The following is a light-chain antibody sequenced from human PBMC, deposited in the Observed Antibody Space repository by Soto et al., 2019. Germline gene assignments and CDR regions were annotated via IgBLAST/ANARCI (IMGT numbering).Light chain of an antibody. CDR3: RSYSTSFFYV. CDR1: ISDVGAYNC. CDR2: GVT. Sequence: QCFLNQAACVSGSSGQSITISCTGTISDVGAYNCVSWYQQHPGEAPKLIIYGVTNRPSGVSYRFSGSKSDYTASLTISGLQAEDEADYYCRSYSTSFFYVFGTGTKVTVL. V-gene: IGLV2-14*01. J-gene: IGLJ1*01.